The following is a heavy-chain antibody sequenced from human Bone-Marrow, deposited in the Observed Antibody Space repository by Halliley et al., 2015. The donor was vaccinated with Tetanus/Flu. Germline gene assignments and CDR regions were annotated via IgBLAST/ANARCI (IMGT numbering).Heavy chain of an antibody. CDR3: ARDGRRFGESTLDY. CDR2: LYSGGVT. CDR1: GFTVSSNY. Sequence: SLRLSCAASGFTVSSNYMSWVRQAPGKGLEWVSVLYSGGVTFYADSAKGRFTISRDNSKNTLYLQMNSLRAEDTAVYFCARDGRRFGESTLDYWGQGTLVTVSS. D-gene: IGHD3-16*01. J-gene: IGHJ4*02. V-gene: IGHV3-53*01.